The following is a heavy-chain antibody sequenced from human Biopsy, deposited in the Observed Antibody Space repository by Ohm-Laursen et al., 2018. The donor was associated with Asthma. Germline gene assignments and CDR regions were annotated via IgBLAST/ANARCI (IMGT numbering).Heavy chain of an antibody. J-gene: IGHJ6*02. V-gene: IGHV1-69*01. CDR2: LIPVLGTP. CDR3: ARGYSGSDRIVYYYSGLEV. Sequence: SSVKVSCKASGDSFSNYAISWVRQAPGQGIEWMGGLIPVLGTPDHAQMFEGRVTITADESTSTAYMELSSLSSEDTAVYYCARGYSGSDRIVYYYSGLEVWGQGTTVTVSS. D-gene: IGHD5-12*01. CDR1: GDSFSNYA.